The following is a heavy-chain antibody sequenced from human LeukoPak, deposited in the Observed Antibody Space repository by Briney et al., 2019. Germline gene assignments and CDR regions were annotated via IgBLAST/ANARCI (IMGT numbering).Heavy chain of an antibody. V-gene: IGHV3-23*01. CDR1: GFTFSSYG. CDR3: ASYSSGWYAEAISGDP. Sequence: GGSLRLSCAASGFTFSSYGMSWVRQAPGKGLEWVSAISGSGGSTYYADSVKGRFTISRDNSKNTLYLQMNSLRAEDTAVYYCASYSSGWYAEAISGDPWGQGTLVTVSS. D-gene: IGHD6-19*01. J-gene: IGHJ5*02. CDR2: ISGSGGST.